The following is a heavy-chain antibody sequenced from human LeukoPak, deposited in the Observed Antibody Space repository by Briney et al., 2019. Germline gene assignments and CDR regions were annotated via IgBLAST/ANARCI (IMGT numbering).Heavy chain of an antibody. V-gene: IGHV4-61*01. J-gene: IGHJ4*02. CDR2: IYYSGST. Sequence: PSETLSLTCTVSGGSVSSGSNYWGWIRQPPGKGLEWIVYIYYSGSTKYNPSLKSRVPISVDTSKNQSSLKLSSVTAADTAVYYCAREYYYGSGSHFRVYIDYWGQGTLVTVSS. CDR1: GGSVSSGSNY. CDR3: AREYYYGSGSHFRVYIDY. D-gene: IGHD3-10*01.